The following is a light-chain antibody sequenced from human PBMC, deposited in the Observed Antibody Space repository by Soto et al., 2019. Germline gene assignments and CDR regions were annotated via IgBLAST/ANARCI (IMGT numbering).Light chain of an antibody. J-gene: IGKJ2*01. V-gene: IGKV3-20*01. CDR1: QSVSSTY. CDR2: GAS. CDR3: HQYGGSPRT. Sequence: EIVLTQSPGTLSLSPGERATLSCRASQSVSSTYLAWYQHKPGQAPRLLIYGASSRATDIPDRFSGSGSGTDFALTISRLEPEDLAVYYCHQYGGSPRTFGPGTKLEIK.